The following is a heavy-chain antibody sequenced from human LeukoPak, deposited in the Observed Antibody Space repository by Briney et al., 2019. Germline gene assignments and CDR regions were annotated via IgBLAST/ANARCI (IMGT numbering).Heavy chain of an antibody. D-gene: IGHD3-9*01. J-gene: IGHJ4*01. CDR2: IVGSGSST. CDR1: GFTFSNYA. Sequence: GGSLRLSCAASGFTFSNYAMSWVRQAPGKGLEWVSAIVGSGSSTYHADSVKGRFTISRDNSKNTLYLQLNRLRAEDTAVYYCAKWGDYDILTGYYDSDYWGHGTLLTVSS. V-gene: IGHV3-23*01. CDR3: AKWGDYDILTGYYDSDY.